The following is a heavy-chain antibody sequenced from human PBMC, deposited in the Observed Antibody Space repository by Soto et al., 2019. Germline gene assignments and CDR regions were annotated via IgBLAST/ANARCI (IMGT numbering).Heavy chain of an antibody. CDR3: ARQIYDSDTGPNFQYYFDS. D-gene: IGHD3-22*01. CDR1: GYSFAGYW. Sequence: GESLKISCKGSGYSFAGYWITWVRQKPGKGLEWMGRIDPSDSQTYYSPSFRGHVTISVIKSITTVFLQWSSLRASDTAMYYCARQIYDSDTGPNFQYYFDSWGQGTPVTVS. J-gene: IGHJ4*02. V-gene: IGHV5-10-1*01. CDR2: IDPSDSQT.